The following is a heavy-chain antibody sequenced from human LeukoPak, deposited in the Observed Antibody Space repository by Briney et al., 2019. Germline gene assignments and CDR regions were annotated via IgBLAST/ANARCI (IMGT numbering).Heavy chain of an antibody. V-gene: IGHV4-34*01. Sequence: PSETLSLTCAVYGGSFSDYYWSWIRQPPGKGLEWIGEINHSGRTNYNPSLKSRVTVSVETSKNQFSLNLSSVTAADTAVYYCARTRTYNEILTGYSHRPSIDYWGQGTLVTVSS. CDR3: ARTRTYNEILTGYSHRPSIDY. CDR2: INHSGRT. D-gene: IGHD3-9*01. CDR1: GGSFSDYY. J-gene: IGHJ4*02.